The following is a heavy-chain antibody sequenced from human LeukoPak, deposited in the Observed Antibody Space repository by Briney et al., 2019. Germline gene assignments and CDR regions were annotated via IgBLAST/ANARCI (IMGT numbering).Heavy chain of an antibody. Sequence: ASVKVSCKASGGTFSSYAISWVRQAPGQGLEWMGGIIPIFGTANYAQKFQGRVTITTDESTSTAYMELSSLRSEDTAVYYCARESSVSSMSAYYYYMDVWGKGTTVTVSS. CDR3: ARESSVSSMSAYYYYMDV. V-gene: IGHV1-69*05. CDR2: IIPIFGTA. J-gene: IGHJ6*03. D-gene: IGHD2/OR15-2a*01. CDR1: GGTFSSYA.